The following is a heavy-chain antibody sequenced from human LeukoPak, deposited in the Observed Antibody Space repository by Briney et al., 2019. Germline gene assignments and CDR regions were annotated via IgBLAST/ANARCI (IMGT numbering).Heavy chain of an antibody. D-gene: IGHD4-17*01. Sequence: GASVRVSCKASGYTFTGYYMHWVRQAPGQGVEWMGWINANSGGTNYAQKFQGRVTMTRDTSISTAYMELSRLRSDDTAVYYCASLAEDYGDSFDYGGQGTLVTVSS. CDR3: ASLAEDYGDSFDY. CDR2: INANSGGT. V-gene: IGHV1-2*02. CDR1: GYTFTGYY. J-gene: IGHJ4*02.